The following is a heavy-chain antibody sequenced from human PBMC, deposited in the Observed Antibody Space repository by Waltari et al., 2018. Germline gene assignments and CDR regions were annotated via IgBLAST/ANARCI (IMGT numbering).Heavy chain of an antibody. D-gene: IGHD2-21*02. CDR3: ATPYGGNYRHDAFDI. CDR2: VEHEDGET. CDR1: GYTLTELS. Sequence: QVQLVQSGAEVKKPGASVKVSCKVSGYTLTELSMHWVRQAPGKGLEWMGGVEHEDGETIYAQKFQGRVTMTEDTSTDTAYMELSSLRSEDTAVYYCATPYGGNYRHDAFDIWGQGTMVTVSS. J-gene: IGHJ3*02. V-gene: IGHV1-24*01.